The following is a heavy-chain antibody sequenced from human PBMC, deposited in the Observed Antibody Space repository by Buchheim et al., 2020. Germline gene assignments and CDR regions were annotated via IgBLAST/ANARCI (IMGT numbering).Heavy chain of an antibody. Sequence: QVQLVQSGAEVKKPGASVKVSCKASGYTFTSYYMHWVRQAPGQGLEWMGIINPSGGSTSYAQKFQGRVTMTRNTSISTAYMELSSLRSEDTAVYYCARGFLNYYGSGSTNTNFDYWGQGTL. J-gene: IGHJ4*02. V-gene: IGHV1-46*01. CDR2: INPSGGST. D-gene: IGHD3-10*01. CDR1: GYTFTSYY. CDR3: ARGFLNYYGSGSTNTNFDY.